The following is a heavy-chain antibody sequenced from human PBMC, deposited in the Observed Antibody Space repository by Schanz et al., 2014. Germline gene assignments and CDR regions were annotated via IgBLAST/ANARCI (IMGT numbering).Heavy chain of an antibody. Sequence: EVQLVESGGGLVQPGGSLRLSCAASGFTFSNYWMHWVRQAPGKGLVWVSRINGDGSRTAYADSVKGRFTISRDNAKNTLYLQMNSLRDEDTAVYYCAKSDAFDIWGQGTLXTVSS. CDR3: AKSDAFDI. V-gene: IGHV3-74*01. CDR2: INGDGSRT. J-gene: IGHJ3*02. CDR1: GFTFSNYW.